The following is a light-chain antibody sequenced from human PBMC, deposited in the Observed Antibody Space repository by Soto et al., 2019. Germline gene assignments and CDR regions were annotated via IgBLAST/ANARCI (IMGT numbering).Light chain of an antibody. CDR1: SGSVSTNYY. Sequence: QAVVTQEPSFSVSPGGTVTLTCGLSSGSVSTNYYPSWYQQTPGQAPRTLIYHTNTRSSGVPDRFSGSILGNKAALTITGAQADDESDYYCVPYMGSGSVVFGGGTKLTVL. CDR2: HTN. J-gene: IGLJ2*01. CDR3: VPYMGSGSVV. V-gene: IGLV8-61*01.